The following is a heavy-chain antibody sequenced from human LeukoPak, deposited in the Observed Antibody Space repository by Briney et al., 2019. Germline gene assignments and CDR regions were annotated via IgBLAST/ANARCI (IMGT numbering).Heavy chain of an antibody. CDR2: ISGSGGST. CDR3: AKQQQLVQFDY. V-gene: IGHV3-23*01. CDR1: GFTFSSYA. Sequence: GGSLRLSCAASGFTFSSYAMSWVRQAPGKGLDWVSAISGSGGSTYYADSVKGRVTISRDNSKNRVYLQMNSLRAEDTAVYYCAKQQQLVQFDYWGQGTLVTVSS. J-gene: IGHJ4*02. D-gene: IGHD6-13*01.